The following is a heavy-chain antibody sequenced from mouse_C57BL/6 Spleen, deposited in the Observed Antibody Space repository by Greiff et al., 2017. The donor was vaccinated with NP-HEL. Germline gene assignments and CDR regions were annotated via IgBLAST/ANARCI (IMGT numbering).Heavy chain of an antibody. D-gene: IGHD1-1*01. V-gene: IGHV1-59*01. CDR1: GYTFTSYW. CDR3: ARGTTPSAMDY. Sequence: QVQLQQPGAELVRPGTSVKLSCKASGYTFTSYWMHWVKQRPGQGLEWIGVIDPSDSYTNYNQKFKGKATLTVDTSSSTADMQLSSLTSEDSAVYYCARGTTPSAMDYWGQGTSVTVSS. CDR2: IDPSDSYT. J-gene: IGHJ4*01.